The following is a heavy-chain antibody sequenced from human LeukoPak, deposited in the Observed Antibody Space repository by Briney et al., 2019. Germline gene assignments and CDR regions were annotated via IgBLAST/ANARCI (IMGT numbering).Heavy chain of an antibody. D-gene: IGHD3-10*01. CDR1: GGSISYYY. Sequence: PSETLSLTYTVSGGSISYYYWSWIRQPPGKGLELIGFIYYTGSTDYNPSLKSRVTMSIDTSKNEFSLRLSSVTAADTAVYYCARLTMVRGIYDAFDIWGQGTMVTVSS. CDR3: ARLTMVRGIYDAFDI. V-gene: IGHV4-59*01. J-gene: IGHJ3*02. CDR2: IYYTGST.